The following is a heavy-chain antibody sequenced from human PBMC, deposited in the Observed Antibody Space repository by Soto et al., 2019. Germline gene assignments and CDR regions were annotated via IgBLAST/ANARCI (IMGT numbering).Heavy chain of an antibody. D-gene: IGHD2-21*01. V-gene: IGHV3-7*04. CDR3: TRDLNHDCGP. CDR2: IKPDGSEE. J-gene: IGHJ5*02. CDR1: GFTFSNYW. Sequence: EVQLVESGGGLVQPGGSLRLSCAASGFTFSNYWMTWVRQAPGKGLEGVANIKPDGSEEYYVDSVKGRFTISRDNARNSLYLQMNSRRGEDTAVYYGTRDLNHDCGPWGQGTQVTVSS.